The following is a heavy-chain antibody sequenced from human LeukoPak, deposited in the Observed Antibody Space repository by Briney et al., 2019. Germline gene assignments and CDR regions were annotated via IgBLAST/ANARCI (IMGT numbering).Heavy chain of an antibody. CDR3: VRARGYCGGGSCFFDY. D-gene: IGHD2-15*01. V-gene: IGHV3-30*03. J-gene: IGHJ4*02. CDR1: GFTFSTYD. Sequence: PGGSLRLFCGASGFTFSTYDMHGVRQTPGKGLEGGAVISYYGSNKYYTDSVKGRFSISRDNSKNTLYPQMNSLRSQDTAVYYCVRARGYCGGGSCFFDYWGQGTLVTVSS. CDR2: ISYYGSNK.